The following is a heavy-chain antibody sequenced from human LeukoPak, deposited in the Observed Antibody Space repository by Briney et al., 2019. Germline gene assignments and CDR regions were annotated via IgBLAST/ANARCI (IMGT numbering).Heavy chain of an antibody. CDR2: ISAYNGNT. V-gene: IGHV1-18*01. CDR1: GYTFTSYG. CDR3: ARDLMTTVTTYDY. J-gene: IGHJ4*02. D-gene: IGHD4-17*01. Sequence: ASVKVSCKASGYTFTSYGISWVRQAPGQGLEWMGWISAYNGNTNYAQKFQGRVTMTRDTSISTAYMELSRLRSDDTAVYYCARDLMTTVTTYDYWGQGTLVTVSS.